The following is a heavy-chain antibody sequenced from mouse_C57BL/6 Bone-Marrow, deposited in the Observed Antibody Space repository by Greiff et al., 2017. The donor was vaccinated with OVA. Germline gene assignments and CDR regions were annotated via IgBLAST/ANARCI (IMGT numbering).Heavy chain of an antibody. Sequence: EVQGVESGGGLVKPGGSLKLSCAASGFTFSSYAMSWVRQTPAKRLEWVATISDGGSYTYYPDNVKGRFTISRDNSKNNLYLQMSHLKSEDKAMDYCARVITTVVAHFDDWGKGTTLTVSS. V-gene: IGHV5-4*01. CDR2: ISDGGSYT. CDR3: ARVITTVVAHFDD. D-gene: IGHD1-1*01. J-gene: IGHJ2*01. CDR1: GFTFSSYA.